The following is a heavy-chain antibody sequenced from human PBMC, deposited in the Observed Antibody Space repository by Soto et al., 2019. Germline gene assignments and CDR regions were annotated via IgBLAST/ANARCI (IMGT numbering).Heavy chain of an antibody. D-gene: IGHD2-15*01. CDR2: ISSTSIYI. Sequence: EVQLVGSGGGLVKPGESLRLACAASGFTFSDYSMTWVRQAPGKGLEWVSSISSTSIYILYADSVKGRFTISRDNAKNSLYLQMNSLRAEDTAVYYCARDANLVDSWGQGTLVIVSS. J-gene: IGHJ4*02. CDR3: ARDANLVDS. V-gene: IGHV3-21*06. CDR1: GFTFSDYS.